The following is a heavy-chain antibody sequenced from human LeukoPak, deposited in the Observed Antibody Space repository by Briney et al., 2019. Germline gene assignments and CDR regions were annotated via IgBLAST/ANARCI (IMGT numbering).Heavy chain of an antibody. D-gene: IGHD3-10*01. CDR1: GYTFTTYD. CDR3: AKNYFGSGSYSPHVY. Sequence: GASVKVSCKASGYTFTTYDINWVRQATGQGLEWMGWTNPHSNITGYAQRFQGRVTITWDTSISTAYMELSSLQSEDTAVYYCAKNYFGSGSYSPHVYWGQGTLVTVSS. V-gene: IGHV1-8*03. CDR2: TNPHSNIT. J-gene: IGHJ4*02.